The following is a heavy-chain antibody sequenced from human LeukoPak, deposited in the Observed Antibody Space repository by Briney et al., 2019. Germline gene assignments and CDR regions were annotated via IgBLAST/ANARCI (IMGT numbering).Heavy chain of an antibody. CDR1: GGSFSGYY. Sequence: SETLSLTCAVYGGSFSGYYWSWIRQPPGKGLEWIGEINHSGSTNYNPSLKSRVTISVDTSKNQFSLKLSSVTAADTAVYYCARGQVGGLHWGQGTLVTVSS. CDR2: INHSGST. J-gene: IGHJ4*02. D-gene: IGHD4-23*01. CDR3: ARGQVGGLH. V-gene: IGHV4-34*01.